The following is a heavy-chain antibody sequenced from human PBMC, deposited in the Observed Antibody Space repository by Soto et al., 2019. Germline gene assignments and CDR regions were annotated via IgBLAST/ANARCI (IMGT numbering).Heavy chain of an antibody. D-gene: IGHD3-10*02. J-gene: IGHJ5*01. CDR1: GGSISSYY. CDR3: ASMIGDPVLSFDS. V-gene: IGHV4-59*01. Sequence: QVQLQESGPGLLEPSETLSLSCTVSGGSISSYYWSWIRQPPGKGLEWIGFIFYSGSTSYNPSLKSRVTISIDTSEYQFSLKLNSVTAADTAVYYCASMIGDPVLSFDSWGQGTLVAVSS. CDR2: IFYSGST.